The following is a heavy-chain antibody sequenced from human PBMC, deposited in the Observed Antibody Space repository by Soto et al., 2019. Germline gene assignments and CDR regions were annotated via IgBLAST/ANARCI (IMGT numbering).Heavy chain of an antibody. Sequence: PGGSLRLSCAASGFTFSSYSLNWVRQAPGKGLEWVSYIISSTIYYADSVKGRFTISRDNAKNSLYLQMNSLRAEDTAVYYCVRDHLWAFDYWGQGTLVTVSS. CDR2: IISSTI. D-gene: IGHD3-16*01. V-gene: IGHV3-48*01. CDR3: VRDHLWAFDY. J-gene: IGHJ4*02. CDR1: GFTFSSYS.